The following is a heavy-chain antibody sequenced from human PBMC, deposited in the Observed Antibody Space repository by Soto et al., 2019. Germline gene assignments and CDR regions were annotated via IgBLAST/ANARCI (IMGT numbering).Heavy chain of an antibody. CDR2: LSAFNGNT. D-gene: IGHD3-16*01. Sequence: QVQLVQSGVEVKKPGASVKVSCKASGYTFTNYAVAWVRQAPGQGLEWMGWLSAFNGNTNYAQKLQGRVTMTTDTSTSTANMELRSLTSDDTAVYYCARGGKLRRIDYWGQGTLVIVSS. V-gene: IGHV1-18*01. CDR3: ARGGKLRRIDY. CDR1: GYTFTNYA. J-gene: IGHJ4*02.